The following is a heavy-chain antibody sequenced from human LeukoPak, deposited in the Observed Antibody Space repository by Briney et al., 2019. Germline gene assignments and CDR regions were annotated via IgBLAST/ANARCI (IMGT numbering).Heavy chain of an antibody. J-gene: IGHJ4*02. CDR3: ARDLYSYPHFDY. D-gene: IGHD2-15*01. V-gene: IGHV3-48*03. Sequence: GRFTITRDNAKNSLYLQMNSLRAEDTAVYYCARDLYSYPHFDYWGQGTLVTVSS.